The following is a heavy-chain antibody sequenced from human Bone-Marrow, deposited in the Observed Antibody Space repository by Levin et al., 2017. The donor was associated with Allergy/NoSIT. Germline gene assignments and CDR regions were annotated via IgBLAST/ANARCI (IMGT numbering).Heavy chain of an antibody. CDR3: ARDPLSYCSSTSCPGAFDY. J-gene: IGHJ4*02. CDR1: GYTFTGYY. Sequence: ASVKVSCKASGYTFTGYYMHWVRQAPGQGLEWMGWINPNSGGTNYAQKFQGRVTMTRDTSISTAYMELSRLRSDDTAVYYCARDPLSYCSSTSCPGAFDYWGQGTLVTVSS. CDR2: INPNSGGT. D-gene: IGHD2-2*01. V-gene: IGHV1-2*02.